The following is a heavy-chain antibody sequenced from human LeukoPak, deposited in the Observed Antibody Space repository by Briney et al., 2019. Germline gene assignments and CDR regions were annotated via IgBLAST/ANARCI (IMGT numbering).Heavy chain of an antibody. V-gene: IGHV3-33*01. Sequence: GGSLRLSCAASGFTFSSYGMHWVRQAPGKGLEWVAVIWYDGSNKYYADSVKGRFTISRDNSKNTLYLQMNSLRAEDTAVYYCARDGSGSYGWFDPWGQGTLITVSS. CDR1: GFTFSSYG. CDR3: ARDGSGSYGWFDP. D-gene: IGHD1-26*01. CDR2: IWYDGSNK. J-gene: IGHJ5*02.